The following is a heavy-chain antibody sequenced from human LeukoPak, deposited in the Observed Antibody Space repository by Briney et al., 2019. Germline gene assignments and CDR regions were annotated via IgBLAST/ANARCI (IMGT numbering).Heavy chain of an antibody. CDR1: GGTFSSYT. D-gene: IGHD3-9*01. J-gene: IGHJ4*02. CDR2: IIPILGIA. V-gene: IGHV1-69*04. CDR3: ARESNLPTGYYDILTGYSLFDY. Sequence: GASVKVSCKASGGTFSSYTISWVRQAPGQGLEWMGRIIPILGIANYAQKFQGRVTITADKSTSTAYMELSSLRSEDTAVYYCARESNLPTGYYDILTGYSLFDYWGQGTLVTVSS.